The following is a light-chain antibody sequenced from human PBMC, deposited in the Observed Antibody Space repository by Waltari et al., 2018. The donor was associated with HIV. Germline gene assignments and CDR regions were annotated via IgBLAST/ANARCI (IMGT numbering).Light chain of an antibody. Sequence: QSVLTQPPSVSAAPGQKVTISCSGSSSNIGNNYVSWYQQLPGTAPKLLIYDNNERPSGIPDRCSGSKSGTSATLGITGLQTGDEADYYCGTWDSSLSAGWVFGGGTKLTVL. CDR3: GTWDSSLSAGWV. V-gene: IGLV1-51*01. CDR1: SSNIGNNY. CDR2: DNN. J-gene: IGLJ3*02.